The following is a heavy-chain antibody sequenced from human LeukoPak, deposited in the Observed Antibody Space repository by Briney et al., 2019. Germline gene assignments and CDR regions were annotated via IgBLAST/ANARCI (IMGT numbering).Heavy chain of an antibody. CDR2: ISGSGGST. CDR3: AKDRSAVAGTGTLVVFDP. CDR1: GFTVSSNY. Sequence: SGGSLRLSCAASGFTVSSNYMSWVRQAPGKGLEWVSAISGSGGSTDYADSVKGRFTISRDNSKNTLYLQMNSLRAEDTAVYYCAKDRSAVAGTGTLVVFDPWGQGTLVTVSS. V-gene: IGHV3-23*01. D-gene: IGHD6-19*01. J-gene: IGHJ5*02.